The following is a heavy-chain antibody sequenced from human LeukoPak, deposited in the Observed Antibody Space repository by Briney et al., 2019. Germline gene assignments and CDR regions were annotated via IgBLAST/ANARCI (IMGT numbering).Heavy chain of an antibody. CDR3: ARAEGYYYDSSGPAGAFDI. V-gene: IGHV1-18*04. CDR2: ISAYNGNT. D-gene: IGHD3-22*01. Sequence: ASAKVSCKASGYTFTSYGISWVRQAPGQGLEWMGWISAYNGNTNYAQKLQGRVTMTTDTSTSTAYMELRSLRSDDTVVYYCARAEGYYYDSSGPAGAFDIWGQGTMVTVSS. CDR1: GYTFTSYG. J-gene: IGHJ3*02.